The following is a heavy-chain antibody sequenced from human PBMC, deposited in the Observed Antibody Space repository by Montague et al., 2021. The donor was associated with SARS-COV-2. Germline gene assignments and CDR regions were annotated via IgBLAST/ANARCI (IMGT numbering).Heavy chain of an antibody. V-gene: IGHV4-39*02. Sequence: SETLSLTCSVSSGSIISSGYYWGWIRQPPGKELEWIGNIYYSGTTYYNPSLQSRGTISVDTSKNHLSLRLSSVTAADTAVYFCARGTIRGVTTPLDYWGQGTLVTVSS. D-gene: IGHD3-10*01. CDR1: SGSIISSGYY. J-gene: IGHJ4*02. CDR2: IYYSGTT. CDR3: ARGTIRGVTTPLDY.